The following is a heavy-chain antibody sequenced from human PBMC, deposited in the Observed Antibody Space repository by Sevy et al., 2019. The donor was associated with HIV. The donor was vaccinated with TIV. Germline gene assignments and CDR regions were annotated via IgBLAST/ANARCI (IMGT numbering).Heavy chain of an antibody. Sequence: GGSLRLSCAASGFTFNDYAMSWVRQAPGKGLEWVSTISGRGDTTNYADSVKGRFTISRDNSKNTLYLKMNSLRAEDSAVLYCAKDHYTAVTIFGVITPGYYGMDVWGQGTTVTVSS. CDR3: AKDHYTAVTIFGVITPGYYGMDV. CDR1: GFTFNDYA. D-gene: IGHD3-3*01. J-gene: IGHJ6*02. V-gene: IGHV3-23*01. CDR2: ISGRGDTT.